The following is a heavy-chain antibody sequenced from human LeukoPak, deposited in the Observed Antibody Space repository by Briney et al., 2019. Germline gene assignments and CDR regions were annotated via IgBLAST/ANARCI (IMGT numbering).Heavy chain of an antibody. CDR1: GYTFTSYD. CDR2: MNPNSGNT. J-gene: IGHJ6*02. D-gene: IGHD2-21*02. V-gene: IGHV1-8*01. Sequence: VASVKVSCKASGYTFTSYDINWVRQATGQGHEWMGWMNPNSGNTGYAQKFQGRVTMTRNTSISTAYMELSSMRSEDTAVYYCARAGIVVVTARYYGMDVWGQGTTVTVSS. CDR3: ARAGIVVVTARYYGMDV.